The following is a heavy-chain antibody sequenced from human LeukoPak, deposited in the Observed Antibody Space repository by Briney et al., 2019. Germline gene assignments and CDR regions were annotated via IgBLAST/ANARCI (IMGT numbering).Heavy chain of an antibody. Sequence: GGSLRLSCAASGFTFSTYAMSWVRQAPGKGLEWVSTVSGSGGSTYYADSVKGRFTISRDNSKNTLYLQMNSLRAEDTAVYYCAREMGCSGGSCYYPAPFDYWGQGTLVTVSS. D-gene: IGHD2-15*01. J-gene: IGHJ4*02. CDR1: GFTFSTYA. V-gene: IGHV3-23*01. CDR2: VSGSGGST. CDR3: AREMGCSGGSCYYPAPFDY.